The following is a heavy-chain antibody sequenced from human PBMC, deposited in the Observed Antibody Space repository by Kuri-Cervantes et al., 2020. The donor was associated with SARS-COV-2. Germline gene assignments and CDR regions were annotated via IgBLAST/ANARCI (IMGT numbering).Heavy chain of an antibody. Sequence: SETLSLTCTVSGGSISSGSYYWSWIRQPAGKGLEWIGRIYTSGSTNYNPSLKSRVTILVDTSKNQFSLKLSSVTAADTAVYYCASCGSSGYFNYWGQGTLVTVSS. J-gene: IGHJ4*02. D-gene: IGHD3-22*01. V-gene: IGHV4-61*02. CDR2: IYTSGST. CDR3: ASCGSSGYFNY. CDR1: GGSISSGSYY.